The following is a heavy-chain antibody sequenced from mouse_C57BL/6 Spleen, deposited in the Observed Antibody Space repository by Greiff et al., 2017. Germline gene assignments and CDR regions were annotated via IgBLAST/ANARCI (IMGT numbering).Heavy chain of an antibody. CDR1: GFTFSDYG. CDR3: AREVTTVVAHYYAMDY. V-gene: IGHV5-17*01. Sequence: EVKLMESGGGLVKPGGSLKLSCAASGFTFSDYGMHWVRQAPEKGLEWVAYISSGSSTIHYADTVKGRFTISRDNAKNTLFLQMTSLRSEDTAMYYCAREVTTVVAHYYAMDYWGKGTSVTVSS. CDR2: ISSGSSTI. D-gene: IGHD1-1*01. J-gene: IGHJ4*01.